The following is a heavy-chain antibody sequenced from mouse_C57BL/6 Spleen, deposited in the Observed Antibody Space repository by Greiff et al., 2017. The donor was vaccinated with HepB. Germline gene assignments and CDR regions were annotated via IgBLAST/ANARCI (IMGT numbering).Heavy chain of an antibody. CDR3: ARGRAYDSNDFDC. CDR2: IYPGDGDT. D-gene: IGHD2-5*01. Sequence: VKLMESGPELVKPGASVKISCKASGYAFSSSWMNWVKQRPGKGLEWIGRIYPGDGDTNYNGKFKGKATLTADKSSSTAYMQLSSLTSEDSAVYFCARGRAYDSNDFDCWGQGTTLTVSS. V-gene: IGHV1-82*01. J-gene: IGHJ2*01. CDR1: GYAFSSSW.